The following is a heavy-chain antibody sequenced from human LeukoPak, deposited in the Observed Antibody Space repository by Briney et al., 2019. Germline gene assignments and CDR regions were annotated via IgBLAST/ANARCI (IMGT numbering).Heavy chain of an antibody. CDR2: IIPIFGTA. J-gene: IGHJ4*02. CDR3: AMYSSGWTNFDY. CDR1: GGTFSSYA. Sequence: SVKVSCKASGGTFSSYAISWVRQAPGQGLEWMGGIIPIFGTANYAQKFQGRVTTTTDESTSTAYMELSSLRSEDTAVYYCAMYSSGWTNFDYWGQGTLVTVSS. D-gene: IGHD6-19*01. V-gene: IGHV1-69*05.